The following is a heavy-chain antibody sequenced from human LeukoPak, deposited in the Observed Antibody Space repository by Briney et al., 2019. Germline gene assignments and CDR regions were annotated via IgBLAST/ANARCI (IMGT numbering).Heavy chain of an antibody. CDR2: IYYSGST. V-gene: IGHV4-39*07. D-gene: IGHD3-9*01. Sequence: SETLSLTCTVSGGSISSSSYYWGWIRQPPGKGLEWIGSIYYSGSTYYNPSLKSRVTISVDTSKNQFSLKLSSVTAADTAVYYCARRRGGLLRYFDWLEKGSSFDYWGQGTLVTVSS. J-gene: IGHJ4*02. CDR3: ARRRGGLLRYFDWLEKGSSFDY. CDR1: GGSISSSSYY.